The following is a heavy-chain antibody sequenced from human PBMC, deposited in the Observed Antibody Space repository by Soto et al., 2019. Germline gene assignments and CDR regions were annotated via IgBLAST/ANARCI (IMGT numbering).Heavy chain of an antibody. Sequence: EVQLVESGGGLVQPGGSLRLYCAASGFTFSTYWMHWVRQAPGKGLVWVARINSDGSDTPYADSVQGRFTISRDNAKNTVYLQMNSLRAEDTAVYYCARPMGVEVPAQAYYFDYWGQGTLVTVSS. D-gene: IGHD2-2*01. CDR1: GFTFSTYW. CDR2: INSDGSDT. CDR3: ARPMGVEVPAQAYYFDY. J-gene: IGHJ4*02. V-gene: IGHV3-74*01.